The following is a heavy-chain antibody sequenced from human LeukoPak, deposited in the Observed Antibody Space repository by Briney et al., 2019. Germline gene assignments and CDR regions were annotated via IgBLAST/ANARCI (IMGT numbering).Heavy chain of an antibody. Sequence: SGTLSLTCAVPGGSISSSNWWSWVRQPPGKGLEWIGYIFYSGSTNYNPSLKSRVTISVDTSKNRFSLKLSFVTAADTAVYYCAREAGDYVGVFDYWGQGTLVTVSS. CDR3: AREAGDYVGVFDY. J-gene: IGHJ4*02. V-gene: IGHV4-4*02. CDR1: GGSISSSNW. D-gene: IGHD4-17*01. CDR2: IFYSGST.